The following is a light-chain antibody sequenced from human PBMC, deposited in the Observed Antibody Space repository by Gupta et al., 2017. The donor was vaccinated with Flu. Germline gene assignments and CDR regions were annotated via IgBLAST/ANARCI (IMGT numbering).Light chain of an antibody. J-gene: IGKJ1*01. CDR3: QHERSSPWT. CDR2: KAS. Sequence: PSVWSASGGDRVTITCRSSQNIDSWLAWYQKKPGTAPKSLIYKASSVETGVPSRFSGSGSGTEFILTISRLQPDDFATYYCQHERSSPWTFGQGTKVEIK. CDR1: QNIDSW. V-gene: IGKV1-5*03.